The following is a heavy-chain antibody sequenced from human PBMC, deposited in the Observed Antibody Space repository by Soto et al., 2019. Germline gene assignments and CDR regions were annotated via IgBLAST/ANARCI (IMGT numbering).Heavy chain of an antibody. Sequence: QVQLVQSGAEVKKPGSSVKVSCKASGGTFSSYAISWVRQAPGQGLEWMGGIIPIFGTANYAQKFQGRVTITADESTSTAYMELTSLRSEDTAVYYCARDIGVYSGRQGGFDPWGQGTLVTVSS. CDR3: ARDIGVYSGRQGGFDP. V-gene: IGHV1-69*01. D-gene: IGHD1-26*01. CDR2: IIPIFGTA. J-gene: IGHJ5*02. CDR1: GGTFSSYA.